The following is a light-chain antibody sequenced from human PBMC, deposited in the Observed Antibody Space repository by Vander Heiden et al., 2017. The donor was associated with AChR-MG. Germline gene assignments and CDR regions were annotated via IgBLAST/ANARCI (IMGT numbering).Light chain of an antibody. V-gene: IGLV3-9*01. J-gene: IGLJ3*02. CDR3: QVWDSSTWV. Sequence: SYELTQPLSVSVALGPTAKITCGGNNLGIRIVHWYQQKTGQAPVLVIYRDANRPSGIPERISGSKSRNTATLTISRAQAGDEADYYCQVWDSSTWVFGGGTKLTVL. CDR2: RDA. CDR1: NLGIRI.